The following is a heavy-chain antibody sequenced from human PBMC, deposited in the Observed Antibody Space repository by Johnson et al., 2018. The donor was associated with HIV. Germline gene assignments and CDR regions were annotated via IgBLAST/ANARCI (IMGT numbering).Heavy chain of an antibody. CDR3: ARDMGHRQLARDAFDI. CDR1: GFTFSSYA. Sequence: QMLLVESGGGVVQPGRSLRLSCAASGFTFSSYAMHWVRQAPGKGLEWVAVISYDGSNKYYADSLKGRFTISRDNSKNSLYLQMNCLRPEDTAVYYCARDMGHRQLARDAFDIWGQGTMVTVSS. CDR2: ISYDGSNK. J-gene: IGHJ3*02. V-gene: IGHV3-30*04. D-gene: IGHD6-6*01.